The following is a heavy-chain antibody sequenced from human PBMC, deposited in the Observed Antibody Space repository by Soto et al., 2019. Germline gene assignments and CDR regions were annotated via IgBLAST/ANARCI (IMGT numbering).Heavy chain of an antibody. CDR3: AKDLVTMVRGVIHWYFDL. CDR1: GFTFSSYG. Sequence: LRLSCAASGFTFSSYGMHWVRQAPGKGLEWVAVISYDGSNKYYADSVKGRFTISRDNSKNTLYLQMNSLRAEDTAVYYCAKDLVTMVRGVIHWYFDLWGRGTLVTVSS. D-gene: IGHD3-10*01. CDR2: ISYDGSNK. J-gene: IGHJ2*01. V-gene: IGHV3-30*18.